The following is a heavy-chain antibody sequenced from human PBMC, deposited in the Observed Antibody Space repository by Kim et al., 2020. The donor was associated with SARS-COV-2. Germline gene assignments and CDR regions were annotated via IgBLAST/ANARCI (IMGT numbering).Heavy chain of an antibody. J-gene: IGHJ2*01. Sequence: GESLKISCKGSGYSFTSYWISWVRQMPGKGLEWMGRIDPSDSYTNYSPSFQGHVTISADKSISTAYLQWSSLKASDTAMYYCARIGGGDIVLMAYAMDWYFDLWGRGTLVTVSS. D-gene: IGHD2-8*01. CDR1: GYSFTSYW. CDR3: ARIGGGDIVLMAYAMDWYFDL. CDR2: IDPSDSYT. V-gene: IGHV5-10-1*01.